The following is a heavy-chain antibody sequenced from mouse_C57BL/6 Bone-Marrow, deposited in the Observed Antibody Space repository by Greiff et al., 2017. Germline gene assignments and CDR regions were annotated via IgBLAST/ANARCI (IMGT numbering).Heavy chain of an antibody. V-gene: IGHV1-15*01. D-gene: IGHD1-1*01. Sequence: QVQLQQSGAELVRPGASVTLSCKASGYTFTDYEMHWVKQTPVHGLEWIGALDPETGGTAYNQKFKGKAILTAAKSSSTAYMELRSLTSEDSAVYCGTRGIYYYGRMDDWGQGTTLTVSS. CDR2: LDPETGGT. CDR1: GYTFTDYE. J-gene: IGHJ2*01. CDR3: TRGIYYYGRMDD.